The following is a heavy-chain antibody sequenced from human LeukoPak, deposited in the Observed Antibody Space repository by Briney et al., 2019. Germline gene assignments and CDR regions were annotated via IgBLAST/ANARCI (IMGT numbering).Heavy chain of an antibody. Sequence: GESLQISCKGSGYSFTSYWIGWVRQMPGKGLEWMGIIYPGDSDTRYSPSFQGQVTISADKSISTAYLQWSSLKASDTAMYYCARHRPYCSSTSCYLAMLDAFDIWGQGTMVTVSS. V-gene: IGHV5-51*01. D-gene: IGHD2-2*01. CDR3: ARHRPYCSSTSCYLAMLDAFDI. CDR1: GYSFTSYW. J-gene: IGHJ3*02. CDR2: IYPGDSDT.